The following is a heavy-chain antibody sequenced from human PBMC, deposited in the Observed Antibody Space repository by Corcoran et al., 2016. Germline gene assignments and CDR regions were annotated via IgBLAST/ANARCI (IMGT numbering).Heavy chain of an antibody. J-gene: IGHJ4*02. V-gene: IGHV1-18*01. CDR1: GYTFTSYG. D-gene: IGHD3-22*01. Sequence: QVQLVQSGAEVKKPGASVKVSCTASGYTFTSYGISWVRQAPGQGLEWMGWISAYNGNTNYAQKLQGRVTMTTDTSTSTAYMGLRSLRSDDTAVYYCARDGMGYYDSSGYLPFDYWGQGTLVTVSS. CDR3: ARDGMGYYDSSGYLPFDY. CDR2: ISAYNGNT.